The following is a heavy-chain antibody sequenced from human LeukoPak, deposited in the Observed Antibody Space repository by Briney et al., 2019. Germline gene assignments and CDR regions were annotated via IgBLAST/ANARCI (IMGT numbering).Heavy chain of an antibody. V-gene: IGHV3-53*01. J-gene: IGHJ4*02. CDR1: GFTVSSNS. Sequence: GGSLKLSCTVSGFTVSSNSMSWARQAPGKGLEWVSFIYSGGNTHYSDSVKGRFTIPRDNSKNTLYLQMNSLRAEDTAVYYCARRAGEYSHPYDYWGQGTLVTVSS. CDR3: ARRAGEYSHPYDY. D-gene: IGHD4-17*01. CDR2: IYSGGNT.